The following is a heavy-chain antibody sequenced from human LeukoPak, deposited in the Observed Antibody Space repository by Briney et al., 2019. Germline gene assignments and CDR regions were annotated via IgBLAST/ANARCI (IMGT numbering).Heavy chain of an antibody. J-gene: IGHJ4*02. CDR2: ISAYNGNT. D-gene: IGHD3-3*01. Sequence: ASVKVSCKASGYTFTSYGISWVRQAPGQGLEWMGWISAYNGNTNYAQKLQGRVTMTTDTSTSTAYMELRSLRSDDTAVYYCARGVLYDFWSGYPHFDYWGQGTLVTVSS. CDR3: ARGVLYDFWSGYPHFDY. CDR1: GYTFTSYG. V-gene: IGHV1-18*01.